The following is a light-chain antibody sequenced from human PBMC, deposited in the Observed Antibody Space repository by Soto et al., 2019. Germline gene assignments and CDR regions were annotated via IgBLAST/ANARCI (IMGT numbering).Light chain of an antibody. CDR2: AAS. Sequence: DIQMTQSPSSLSASVGDRVTITCRASQSISSYLNWYQQKPGKAPKLLIYAASSLQSGVPSRFSGSGSGTDFTRTISSLQPEDFATYYCQQSYSTPRYTFGHATKLEIK. J-gene: IGKJ2*01. CDR1: QSISSY. V-gene: IGKV1-39*01. CDR3: QQSYSTPRYT.